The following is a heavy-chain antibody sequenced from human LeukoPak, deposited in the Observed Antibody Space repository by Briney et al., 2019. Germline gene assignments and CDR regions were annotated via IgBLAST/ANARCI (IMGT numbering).Heavy chain of an antibody. D-gene: IGHD5-18*01. V-gene: IGHV3-23*01. CDR2: ISGSGGST. Sequence: GGTLRLSCAVSGFTFSSYGMSWVRQAPGKGLEWVSAISGSGGSTYYADSVKGRFTISRDNSKNTLYLQMNSLRAEDTAVYYCAKVTWIQLLYFDYWGQGTLVTVSS. CDR1: GFTFSSYG. CDR3: AKVTWIQLLYFDY. J-gene: IGHJ4*02.